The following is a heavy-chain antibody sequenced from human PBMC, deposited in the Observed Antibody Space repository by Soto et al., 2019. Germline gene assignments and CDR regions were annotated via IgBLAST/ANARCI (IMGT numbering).Heavy chain of an antibody. D-gene: IGHD2-15*01. CDR3: ARGDLEMASITGISYFDY. Sequence: SETLSLTCTVSGGSISSSSYYWGWIRQPPGKGLEWIGSIYYSGSTYYNPSLKSRVTISVDTSKNQFSLKLSSVTAADTAVYYCARGDLEMASITGISYFDYWGQGTLVTVSS. J-gene: IGHJ4*02. V-gene: IGHV4-39*01. CDR2: IYYSGST. CDR1: GGSISSSSYY.